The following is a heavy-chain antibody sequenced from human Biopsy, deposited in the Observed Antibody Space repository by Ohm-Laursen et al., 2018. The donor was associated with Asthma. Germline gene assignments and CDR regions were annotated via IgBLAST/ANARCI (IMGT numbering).Heavy chain of an antibody. CDR1: GFTFSSSA. CDR2: ITGSGGTT. Sequence: SLRLSCTASGFTFSSSAMSWVRQAPGKALERVSAITGSGGTTYYADSVRGRFTISRDNSKSTLFLQMDSLSAEGTAVYYCAKDFRGIAVAGDRGFDYWGQGTLVTVSS. V-gene: IGHV3-23*01. D-gene: IGHD6-19*01. J-gene: IGHJ4*02. CDR3: AKDFRGIAVAGDRGFDY.